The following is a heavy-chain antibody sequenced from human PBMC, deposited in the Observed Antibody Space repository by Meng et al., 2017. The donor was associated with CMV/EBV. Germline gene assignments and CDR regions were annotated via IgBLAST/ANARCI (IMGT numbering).Heavy chain of an antibody. CDR3: TSHGKAGTTGGKSYYYGMDV. Sequence: GESLKISCQGSGYSFSTYWIGWVRQMPGKGLEWMGIIYPGDSDTRYGPSFQGQVTISVDTSISTAYLQWSSLKASDTAMYYCTSHGKAGTTGGKSYYYGMDVWGQGTTVTVSS. CDR1: GYSFSTYW. V-gene: IGHV5-51*01. CDR2: IYPGDSDT. D-gene: IGHD1-1*01. J-gene: IGHJ6*02.